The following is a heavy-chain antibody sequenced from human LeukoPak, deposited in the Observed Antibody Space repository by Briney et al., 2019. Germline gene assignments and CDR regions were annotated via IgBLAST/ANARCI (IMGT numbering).Heavy chain of an antibody. Sequence: PGGSLRLSCAASGFTFRNYAITCGRQAPGKGLEWVSAISGSDGSTYYADSVVGRFTISRDNSKNTLFLQMSSLRAEATALYFCAKALYDSWSGYFDYWGQATLVTVSS. J-gene: IGHJ4*02. CDR3: AKALYDSWSGYFDY. D-gene: IGHD3-3*01. V-gene: IGHV3-23*01. CDR2: ISGSDGST. CDR1: GFTFRNYA.